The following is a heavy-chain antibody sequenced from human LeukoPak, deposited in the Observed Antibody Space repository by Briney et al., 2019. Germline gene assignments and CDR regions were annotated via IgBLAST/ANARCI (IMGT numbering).Heavy chain of an antibody. Sequence: ASVKVSCKASRSSFNDYSFHWVRQAPGQGLEYMGRVNPTGGGTRYAQKFQGRVTMTRDMSMSTVYMDLTSLRSDDTAVYYCAREVSDFSGTYDWFDPWGQGTLVTVSS. CDR3: AREVSDFSGTYDWFDP. J-gene: IGHJ5*02. D-gene: IGHD1-26*01. V-gene: IGHV1-46*02. CDR1: RSSFNDYS. CDR2: VNPTGGGT.